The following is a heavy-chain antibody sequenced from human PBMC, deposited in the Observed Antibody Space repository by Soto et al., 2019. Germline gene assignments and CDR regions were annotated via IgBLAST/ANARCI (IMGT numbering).Heavy chain of an antibody. CDR3: AREAAGILNWFDP. D-gene: IGHD6-25*01. Sequence: QVQLQESGPGLVKPSQTLSLTCTVSGGSISSGGYYWSWIRQHPGKGLEWIGYIYYSGSTYYNPSLQSRVTISVDTSKNQFSLKLSSVTAAATAVYYCAREAAGILNWFDPWGQGTLVTVSS. V-gene: IGHV4-31*03. CDR1: GGSISSGGYY. CDR2: IYYSGST. J-gene: IGHJ5*02.